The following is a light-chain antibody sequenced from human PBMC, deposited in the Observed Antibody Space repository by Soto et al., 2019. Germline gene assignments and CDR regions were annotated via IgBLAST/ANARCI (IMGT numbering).Light chain of an antibody. CDR2: EVS. Sequence: QSALTQPASVSGSPGQSITISCTGTSSDVATYNYVSWYQQHPGKAPKLMIYEVSNRPSGVSNRFSGSKSGNTASVTISGLHTEDEADYYCSSYTNSSTLVVFGGGAKVTVL. CDR1: SSDVATYNY. V-gene: IGLV2-14*01. CDR3: SSYTNSSTLVV. J-gene: IGLJ2*01.